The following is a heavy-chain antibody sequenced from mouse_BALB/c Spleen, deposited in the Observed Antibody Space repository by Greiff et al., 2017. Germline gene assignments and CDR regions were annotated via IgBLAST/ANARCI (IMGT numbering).Heavy chain of an antibody. CDR2: ISYSGST. CDR3: ARFRGNYGSAMDY. J-gene: IGHJ4*01. Sequence: VQLKESGPSLVKPSQTLSLTCSVTGDSITSGYWNWIRKFPGNKLEYMGYISYSGSTYYNPSLKSRISITRDTSKNQYYLQLNSVTTEDTATYYCARFRGNYGSAMDYWGQGTSVTVSS. D-gene: IGHD2-1*01. V-gene: IGHV3-8*02. CDR1: GDSITSGY.